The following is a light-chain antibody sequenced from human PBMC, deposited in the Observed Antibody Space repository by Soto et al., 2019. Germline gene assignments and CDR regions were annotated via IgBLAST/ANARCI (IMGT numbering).Light chain of an antibody. V-gene: IGKV3-20*01. CDR1: QSVTSTY. Sequence: EIVLTQSPGTLSLSPGERATLSCRASQSVTSTYLAWYQQKPGQAPRLLIYGAPSRATGIPDRFSGSGSGTDFTLTISRLEPEDFATYHCQQYVSTPWTFGQGTKVDIK. CDR3: QQYVSTPWT. CDR2: GAP. J-gene: IGKJ1*01.